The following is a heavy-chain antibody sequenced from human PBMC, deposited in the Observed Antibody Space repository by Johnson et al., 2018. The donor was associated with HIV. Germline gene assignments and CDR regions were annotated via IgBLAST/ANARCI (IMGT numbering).Heavy chain of an antibody. CDR1: GFTFSDYY. CDR2: ISYDGSNK. D-gene: IGHD6-6*01. CDR3: ARDRGIAARPFRYAFDI. V-gene: IGHV3-30*03. J-gene: IGHJ3*02. Sequence: QVQLVESGGGLVKPGGSLRLSCAASGFTFSDYYMNWIRQAPGKGLEWVAVISYDGSNKYYADSVKGRFTISRDNSKNTLYLQMNSLRAEDTAVYYCARDRGIAARPFRYAFDIWGQGTMVTVSS.